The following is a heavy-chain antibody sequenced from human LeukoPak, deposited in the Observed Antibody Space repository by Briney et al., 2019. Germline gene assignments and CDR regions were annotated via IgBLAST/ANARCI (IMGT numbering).Heavy chain of an antibody. Sequence: GGSLRLSCAASGFNFVNYAMHWVRQAPGKGLDWVALISYDGSFQSYTDSVKGRFTISRDSSTDTVSLQMNSLRDEDTAMYYCAREIRGYYAAYWGQGILVTVSS. J-gene: IGHJ4*02. CDR1: GFNFVNYA. V-gene: IGHV3-30*04. CDR3: AREIRGYYAAY. CDR2: ISYDGSFQ. D-gene: IGHD3-3*01.